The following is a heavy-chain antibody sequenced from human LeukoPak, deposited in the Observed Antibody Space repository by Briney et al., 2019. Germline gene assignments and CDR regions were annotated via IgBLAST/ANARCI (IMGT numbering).Heavy chain of an antibody. CDR1: GFTFSSYW. Sequence: PGGSLRLSCAASGFTFSSYWMSWVRQAPGKGLEWVANIKQDGSEKYYVDSVKGRFTISRDNAKNSLYLQMNSLRAEDTAVYYCALKRTERWLDDYGDYGTDYYYMDVWGKGTTVTISS. V-gene: IGHV3-7*03. D-gene: IGHD4-17*01. J-gene: IGHJ6*03. CDR2: IKQDGSEK. CDR3: ALKRTERWLDDYGDYGTDYYYMDV.